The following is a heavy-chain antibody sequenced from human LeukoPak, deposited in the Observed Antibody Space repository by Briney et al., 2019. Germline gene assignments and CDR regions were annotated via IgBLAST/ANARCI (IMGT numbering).Heavy chain of an antibody. Sequence: PSETLSLTCSVSGDSITSGGYYWTWIRQHPVKGLEWIGYAYHTGVTYYRPSLQSRLTISVDTSKNQFSLRLTAVTAADTAVYFCAREPRDFYWFETWGQGALVTVS. CDR2: AYHTGVT. CDR3: AREPRDFYWFET. V-gene: IGHV4-31*03. D-gene: IGHD1-14*01. J-gene: IGHJ5*02. CDR1: GDSITSGGYY.